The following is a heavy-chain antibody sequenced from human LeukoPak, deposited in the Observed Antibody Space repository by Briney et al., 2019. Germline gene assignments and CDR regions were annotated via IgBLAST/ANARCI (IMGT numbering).Heavy chain of an antibody. V-gene: IGHV1-69*04. CDR2: IIPILGIA. Sequence: SVKVSCKASGGTFSSYAISWVRQAPGQGLEWMGRIIPILGIANYAQKFQGRVTITADKSTSTAYMELSSLRSEDTAVYYCARASYCSSTSCYSYYYYGMDVWAKGPRSPSP. CDR1: GGTFSSYA. CDR3: ARASYCSSTSCYSYYYYGMDV. D-gene: IGHD2-2*01. J-gene: IGHJ6*02.